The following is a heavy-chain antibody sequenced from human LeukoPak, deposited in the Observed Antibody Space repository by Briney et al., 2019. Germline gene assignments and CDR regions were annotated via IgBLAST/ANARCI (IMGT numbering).Heavy chain of an antibody. CDR3: ASKPIAAAEAEYFQH. CDR1: GGIFSSYA. D-gene: IGHD6-13*01. CDR2: IIPIFGTA. Sequence: SVKVSCKPSGGIFSSYAISWVRQAPGQGREWMGGIIPIFGTANYAHKFQARVTITADKSTSTAYMELSSLRSEDTAVYYCASKPIAAAEAEYFQHWGQGTLVTVSS. J-gene: IGHJ1*01. V-gene: IGHV1-69*06.